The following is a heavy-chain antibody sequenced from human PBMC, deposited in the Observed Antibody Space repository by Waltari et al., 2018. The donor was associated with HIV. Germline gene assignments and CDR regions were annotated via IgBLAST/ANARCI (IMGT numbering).Heavy chain of an antibody. V-gene: IGHV4-34*01. J-gene: IGHJ3*02. D-gene: IGHD2-15*01. CDR3: AREGRYCSGGSCYSDAFDI. CDR1: GVYFSGGSLSGYY. CDR2: ISHTRSI. Sequence: QVRLQQWGAGLLKPSETLSLTCDVYGVYFSGGSLSGYYWSWISQPPGKGLEWVGEISHTRSINYNPSLKSRVTISVDTSKHQFSLKLSSVTAADTAVYYCAREGRYCSGGSCYSDAFDIWGQGTMVTVSS.